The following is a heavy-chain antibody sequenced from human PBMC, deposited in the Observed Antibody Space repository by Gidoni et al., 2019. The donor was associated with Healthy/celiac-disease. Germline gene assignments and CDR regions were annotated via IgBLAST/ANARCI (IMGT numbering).Heavy chain of an antibody. V-gene: IGHV1-8*01. CDR1: GYTFTSYD. Sequence: QVQLVQSGAEVKKPGASVKVSCKASGYTFTSYDIHWVRQATGQGLEWMGWMNPNSGNTGYAQKFQGRVTMTRNTSISTAYMELSSLRSEDTAVYYCARGRGGGYYYDSSGYYHLFDYWGQGTLVTVSS. J-gene: IGHJ4*02. CDR2: MNPNSGNT. D-gene: IGHD3-22*01. CDR3: ARGRGGGYYYDSSGYYHLFDY.